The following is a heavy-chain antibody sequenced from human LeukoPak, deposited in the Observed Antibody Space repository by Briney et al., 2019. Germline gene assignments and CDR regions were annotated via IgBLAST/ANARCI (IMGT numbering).Heavy chain of an antibody. CDR1: GYTFTGHY. D-gene: IGHD2/OR15-2a*01. CDR3: ARSLGPYLIYYFDY. Sequence: ASVKVSCKASGYTFTGHYMHWVRQAPGQGLEWMGWINPNSGGTNYAQKFQGRVTMTRDTSISTAYMELSRLRSDDTAVYYCARSLGPYLIYYFDYWGQGTLVTVSS. CDR2: INPNSGGT. J-gene: IGHJ4*02. V-gene: IGHV1-2*02.